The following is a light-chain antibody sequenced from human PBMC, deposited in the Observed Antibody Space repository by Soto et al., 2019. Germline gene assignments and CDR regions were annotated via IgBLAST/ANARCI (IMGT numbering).Light chain of an antibody. V-gene: IGKV3-20*01. CDR3: QYYSSSLSIT. J-gene: IGKJ5*01. Sequence: ESVLTQAPGALSLSPGERATLSCRASQSVRSTYLAWYQQKPGQAPRLLIHGASSRATGIPDRFSGSGSGTDFTLTISRLEPEDFAVYYCQYYSSSLSITFGQGTRLEIK. CDR1: QSVRSTY. CDR2: GAS.